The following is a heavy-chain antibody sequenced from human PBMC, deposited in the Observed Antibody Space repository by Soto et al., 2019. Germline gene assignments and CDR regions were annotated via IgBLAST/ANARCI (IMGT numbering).Heavy chain of an antibody. J-gene: IGHJ6*02. Sequence: GGSLRLSCAASGFTFSSYAMSWVRQAPGKGLEWVSAISGSGGSTYYADSLKGRFTISRDNSKNTLYLQMNSPRAEDTAVYYCAKEDYDGPPSYYYGMDVWGQGTTVTVSS. CDR3: AKEDYDGPPSYYYGMDV. V-gene: IGHV3-23*01. CDR2: ISGSGGST. D-gene: IGHD3-3*01. CDR1: GFTFSSYA.